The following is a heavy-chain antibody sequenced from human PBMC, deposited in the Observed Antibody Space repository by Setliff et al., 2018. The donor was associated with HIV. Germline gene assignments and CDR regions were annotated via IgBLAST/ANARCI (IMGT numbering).Heavy chain of an antibody. CDR2: IYYSGTT. V-gene: IGHV4-31*03. J-gene: IGHJ4*02. Sequence: LSLTCTVSGGSISSGGYYWSWIRQHPGKGLEWIGYIYYSGTTYYNPSLKSRVTVSVDTSKNQFSLKLSSVTAAGTAVYYCASVTIFGVVFDYWGQGTLVTVSS. D-gene: IGHD3-3*01. CDR1: GGSISSGGYY. CDR3: ASVTIFGVVFDY.